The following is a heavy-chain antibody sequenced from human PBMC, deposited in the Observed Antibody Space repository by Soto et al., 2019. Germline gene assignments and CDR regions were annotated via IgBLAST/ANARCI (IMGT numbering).Heavy chain of an antibody. D-gene: IGHD1-1*01. CDR1: GFTFSRYG. CDR3: ARDLEGPFDY. J-gene: IGHJ4*02. Sequence: QVQLVESGGGVVQPGRSLRLSCAASGFTFSRYGMHWVRQAPGKGLEWVAVIWYDGSNKYYADSVKGRFTISRDNSKNTLYLQMNSLRAEDTAVYYCARDLEGPFDYCGQGTLVTVSS. CDR2: IWYDGSNK. V-gene: IGHV3-33*01.